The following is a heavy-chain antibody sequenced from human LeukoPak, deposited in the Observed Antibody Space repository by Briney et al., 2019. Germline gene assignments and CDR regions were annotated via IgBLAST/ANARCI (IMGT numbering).Heavy chain of an antibody. Sequence: GGYLRLSCAASGFTFDDYPMHWVRQAPGKGLEWLSGISWNSGSVGYADSVKGRFTISRDNAKNSLYLQMNSLRAEDTALYYCAKDSGTYREIDYWGQGTLVTVSS. J-gene: IGHJ4*02. CDR2: ISWNSGSV. V-gene: IGHV3-9*01. CDR1: GFTFDDYP. CDR3: AKDSGTYREIDY. D-gene: IGHD1-26*01.